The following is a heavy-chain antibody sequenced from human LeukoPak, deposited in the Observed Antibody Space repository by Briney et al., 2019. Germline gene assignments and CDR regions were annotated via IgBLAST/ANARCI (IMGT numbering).Heavy chain of an antibody. J-gene: IGHJ3*02. CDR3: VTFSNMVRGKTWVVTAPRPIEWRPRDAFDI. Sequence: GGSLRLSCAASGFTFSNYAMTWVRQAPGKGLEWVSALSGSGGSAYYADSVKGRFTISRDNAKNSLYLQMNSLRAEDTAVYYCVTFSNMVRGKTWVVTAPRPIEWRPRDAFDIWGQGTMVTVSS. CDR1: GFTFSNYA. D-gene: IGHD3-10*01. CDR2: LSGSGGSA. V-gene: IGHV3-23*01.